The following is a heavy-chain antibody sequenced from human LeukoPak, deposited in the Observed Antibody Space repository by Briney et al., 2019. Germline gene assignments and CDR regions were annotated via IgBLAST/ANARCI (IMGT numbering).Heavy chain of an antibody. Sequence: GGSLRLPCAASGFTFNTYRMSWVRQAPGKGLEWVANIKHDGSEENYVDSVKGRFTISRDNAKGSLSLQMNSLRGEDTAVYYCARDLYYYDSSGYYRGLDYWGQGTLVTVSS. J-gene: IGHJ4*02. D-gene: IGHD3-22*01. CDR2: IKHDGSEE. V-gene: IGHV3-7*01. CDR3: ARDLYYYDSSGYYRGLDY. CDR1: GFTFNTYR.